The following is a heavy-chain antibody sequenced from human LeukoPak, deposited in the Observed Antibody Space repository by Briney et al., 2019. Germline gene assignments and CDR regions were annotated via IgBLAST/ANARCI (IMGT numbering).Heavy chain of an antibody. Sequence: PGAPMTVSCTASGYTFTTYFIHWVRLAPGQGLEWMGGINPYSGDTKYAQKFQGRVTMTRDTSISTAYMELSRLMSDDTAVYYCARYWAEPAATDDAFDIWGQGTMVVVSS. V-gene: IGHV1-2*02. CDR2: INPYSGDT. D-gene: IGHD2-15*01. CDR1: GYTFTTYF. J-gene: IGHJ3*02. CDR3: ARYWAEPAATDDAFDI.